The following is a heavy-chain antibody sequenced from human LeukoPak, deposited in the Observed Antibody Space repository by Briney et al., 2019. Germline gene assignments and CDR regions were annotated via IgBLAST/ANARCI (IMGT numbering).Heavy chain of an antibody. D-gene: IGHD5-18*01. V-gene: IGHV7-4-1*02. CDR1: GYTFTSYA. CDR2: INTNTGNP. J-gene: IGHJ4*02. Sequence: ASVKVSCKASGYTFTSYAMNWVRQAPGQGLEWMGWINTNTGNPTYAQGFTGRFVFSLDTSVSTAYLQISSLKAEDTAVYYCARRLRGDTAMVTGAGFDYWGQGTLVTVSS. CDR3: ARRLRGDTAMVTGAGFDY.